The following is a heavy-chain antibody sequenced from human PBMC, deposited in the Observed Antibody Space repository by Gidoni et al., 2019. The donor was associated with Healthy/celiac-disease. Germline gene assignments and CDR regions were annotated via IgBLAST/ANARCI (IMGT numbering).Heavy chain of an antibody. V-gene: IGHV3-9*01. CDR2: ISWNSGSI. J-gene: IGHJ4*02. D-gene: IGHD6-13*01. CDR3: AKDEQQLVRRSHFDY. CDR1: GFTFADYA. Sequence: EVQLVESGGGLVQPGRSLRLSCAASGFTFADYAMHWVRQAPGKGLEWVSGISWNSGSIGYADSVKGRFTISRDNAKNSLYLQMNSLRAEDTALYYCAKDEQQLVRRSHFDYWGQGTLVTVSS.